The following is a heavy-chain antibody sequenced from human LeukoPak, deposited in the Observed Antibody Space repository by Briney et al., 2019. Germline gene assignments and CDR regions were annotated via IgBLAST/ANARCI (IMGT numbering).Heavy chain of an antibody. CDR2: IYTSGST. V-gene: IGHV4-61*02. J-gene: IGHJ4*02. Sequence: PSETLSLTCTVSGGSINSGSYYWSWIRQPAGKGLEWIGRIYTSGSTSYNPSLKSRVTISVDTSKNQFSLKLSSVTAADTAVYYCARGRANFDYWGQGTLVTVSS. CDR1: GGSINSGSYY. CDR3: ARGRANFDY.